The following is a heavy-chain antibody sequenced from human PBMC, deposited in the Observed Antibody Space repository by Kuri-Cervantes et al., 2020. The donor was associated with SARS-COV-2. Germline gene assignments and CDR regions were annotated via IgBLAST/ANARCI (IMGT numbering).Heavy chain of an antibody. CDR1: GGSFNGYH. CDR2: INHSGST. D-gene: IGHD3-3*01. CDR3: ARRHYDFWSGSMLDY. J-gene: IGHJ4*02. Sequence: SETLSLTCGVYGGSFNGYHWSWIRQPPGKGLEWIGEINHSGSTNYNPSLKSRVTISVDTSKNQFSLKLSSVTAADTAVYYCARRHYDFWSGSMLDYWGQGTLVTVSS. V-gene: IGHV4-34*01.